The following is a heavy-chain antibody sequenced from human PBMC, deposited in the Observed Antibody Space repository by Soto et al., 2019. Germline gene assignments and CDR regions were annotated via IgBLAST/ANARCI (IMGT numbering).Heavy chain of an antibody. CDR2: ISGSGGRI. D-gene: IGHD5-18*01. V-gene: IGHV3-23*01. CDR1: GFTLSNYA. Sequence: EVQLLESGGGLVQPGGSLRLSCAASGFTLSNYAMSWVRQAPGKGLEWVSTISGSGGRIYYADSVKGRFTISRDNSETTLYLQMSSLRAEYTAVYYCGKTEGVERQLFDSGGQGDLVTGSS. J-gene: IGHJ4*02. CDR3: GKTEGVERQLFDS.